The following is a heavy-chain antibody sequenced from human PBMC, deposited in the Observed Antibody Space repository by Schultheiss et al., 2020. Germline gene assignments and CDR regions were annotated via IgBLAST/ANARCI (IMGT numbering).Heavy chain of an antibody. CDR2: ISYDGSNK. J-gene: IGHJ6*03. D-gene: IGHD1-7*01. V-gene: IGHV3-30*03. CDR1: GFTFSSYG. Sequence: GGSLRLSCAASGFTFSSYGMHWVRQAPGKGLEWVAVISYDGSNKYYADSVKGRFTISRDNSKNTLYLQMNSLRAEDTAVYYCAICLHWNYVRRYYMDVWGKGTTVNVS. CDR3: AICLHWNYVRRYYMDV.